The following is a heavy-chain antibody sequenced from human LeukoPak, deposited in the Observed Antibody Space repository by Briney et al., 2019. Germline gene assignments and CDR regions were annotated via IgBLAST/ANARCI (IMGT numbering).Heavy chain of an antibody. J-gene: IGHJ4*02. CDR1: GFTVSSNY. CDR3: AREGQQLGFDY. CDR2: IYSGGST. V-gene: IGHV3-53*05. Sequence: GGSLRVSCAASGFTVSSNYMSWVRQAPGKGLEWVSVIYSGGSTYYADSVKGRFTISRDNSKNTLYLQMNSLRAEDTAVYYCAREGQQLGFDYWGQGTLVTVSS. D-gene: IGHD6-13*01.